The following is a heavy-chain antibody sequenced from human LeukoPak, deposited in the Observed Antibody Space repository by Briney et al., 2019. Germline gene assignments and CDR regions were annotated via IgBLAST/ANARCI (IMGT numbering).Heavy chain of an antibody. D-gene: IGHD2-21*02. Sequence: PGGSLRLSCAASGFTFSESWMNWVRQAPGKGLGWVGRVRRQTEGETTDYPAPVKGRFTISRDDSKNTVYLQMNFLKTEDKAVYYCTARVVTTNEFWGQGTLVTVSS. V-gene: IGHV3-15*01. J-gene: IGHJ4*02. CDR2: VRRQTEGETT. CDR1: GFTFSESW. CDR3: TARVVTTNEF.